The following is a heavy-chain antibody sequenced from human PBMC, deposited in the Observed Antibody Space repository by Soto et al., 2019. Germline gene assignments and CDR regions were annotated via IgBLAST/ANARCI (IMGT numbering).Heavy chain of an antibody. CDR2: IGPESGAT. CDR1: GYTFTGHY. D-gene: IGHD3-3*02. CDR3: GRGRSRQILIFY. J-gene: IGHJ4*02. Sequence: ASVKVSCKTSGYTFTGHYIHWVRQAPQQGPEWMGEIGPESGATRYAEKFRGRDTMTTDTSNTTVSMELRNLSPDDTAVSYSGRGRSRQILIFYWGQGAPVTVSS. V-gene: IGHV1-2*02.